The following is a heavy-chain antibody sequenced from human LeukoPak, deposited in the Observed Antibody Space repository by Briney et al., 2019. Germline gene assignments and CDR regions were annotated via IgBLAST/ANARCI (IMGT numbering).Heavy chain of an antibody. V-gene: IGHV3-53*01. D-gene: IGHD3-22*01. J-gene: IGHJ3*02. CDR3: ARGGRGSAAVVAPRSFDI. CDR2: TYTGGNP. CDR1: GFTVSSIH. Sequence: PGGSLRLSCAASGFTVSSIHMVWVRQAPGKGLEWVSVTYTGGNPYYADSVKGRFIISRDISKNTLYLQMNSLRAEDSALYYCARGGRGSAAVVAPRSFDIWGQGTMVTVSS.